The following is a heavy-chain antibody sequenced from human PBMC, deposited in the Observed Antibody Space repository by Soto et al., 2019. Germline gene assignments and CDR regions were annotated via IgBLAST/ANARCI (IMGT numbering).Heavy chain of an antibody. Sequence: QVQLQESGPGLVKPSQTLSLTCTVSGASISSGAYYWSWIRQHPGKGLEWIGCIYYSGSTYYNPSLESRITISVDTSKNQFSLRLSSVTVADTAVYYCARDKLQQPEFRAYGMDVWGQGTTVTVSS. V-gene: IGHV4-31*03. D-gene: IGHD6-13*01. CDR1: GASISSGAYY. CDR2: IYYSGST. J-gene: IGHJ6*02. CDR3: ARDKLQQPEFRAYGMDV.